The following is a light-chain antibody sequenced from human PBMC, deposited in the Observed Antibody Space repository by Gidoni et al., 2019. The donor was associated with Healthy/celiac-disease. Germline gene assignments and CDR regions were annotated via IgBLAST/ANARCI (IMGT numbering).Light chain of an antibody. Sequence: EIVMTQSPATLSVSPGERATLSCSASQRVSSNLAWYQQKPGQAPRLLIYGASTRATGIPSRLSGSGSGTEFTLTISSLQSKDFAVYYCQQYNNWPPVTFXQXTKVEIK. CDR3: QQYNNWPPVT. CDR1: QRVSSN. J-gene: IGKJ1*01. V-gene: IGKV3-15*01. CDR2: GAS.